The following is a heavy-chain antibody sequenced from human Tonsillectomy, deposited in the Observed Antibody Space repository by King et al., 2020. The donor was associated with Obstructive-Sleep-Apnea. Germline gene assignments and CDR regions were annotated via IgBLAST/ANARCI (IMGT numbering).Heavy chain of an antibody. V-gene: IGHV3-23*04. CDR3: ATKKATTSFDI. CDR1: GFTLNHYA. J-gene: IGHJ3*02. CDR2: IGGIGESI. D-gene: IGHD1-1*01. Sequence: VQLVESGGGLVQPGGSLRLSCAASGFTLNHYATSWVRQAPGKGLQWVSGIGGIGESISYEDSVKGRFTSSDDDSKNTVFLQMNNLRAEDTALYFCATKKATTSFDIWGQGTMVTVSS.